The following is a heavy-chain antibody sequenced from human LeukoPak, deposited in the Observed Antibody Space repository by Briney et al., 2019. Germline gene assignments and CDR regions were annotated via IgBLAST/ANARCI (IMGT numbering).Heavy chain of an antibody. V-gene: IGHV5-51*01. D-gene: IGHD6-19*01. CDR2: IYPGDSDT. CDR3: ARVEGVAVAGYKPTHYYYYGMDV. Sequence: GESLKISCEGSGYSFTNYWIVWVRQMPGKGLEWMGIIYPGDSDTKYSPSFQGQVTISADKSISTAYLQWSSLKASDTAMYYCARVEGVAVAGYKPTHYYYYGMDVWGQGTTVTVSS. J-gene: IGHJ6*02. CDR1: GYSFTNYW.